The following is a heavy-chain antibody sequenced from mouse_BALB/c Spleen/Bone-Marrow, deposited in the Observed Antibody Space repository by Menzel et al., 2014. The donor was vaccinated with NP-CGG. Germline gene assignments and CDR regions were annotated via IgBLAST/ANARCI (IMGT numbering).Heavy chain of an antibody. Sequence: EVQLQQSGGGLVKPGGSLKLSCAASGFTFSDYYMYWVRQTPEKRLEWVATISDGGSYTYYPDSVKGRFTISRDNAKNNLYLQMGSLKSEDTAMYYCARFYYYGSSYFDVWGAGTTVTVSS. J-gene: IGHJ1*01. D-gene: IGHD1-1*01. CDR2: ISDGGSYT. CDR3: ARFYYYGSSYFDV. V-gene: IGHV5-4*02. CDR1: GFTFSDYY.